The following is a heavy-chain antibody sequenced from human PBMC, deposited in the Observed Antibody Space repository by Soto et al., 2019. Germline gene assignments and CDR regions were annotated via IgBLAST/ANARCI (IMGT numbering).Heavy chain of an antibody. V-gene: IGHV3-23*01. J-gene: IGHJ4*02. Sequence: GGSLRLSCATSGFTFSSYAMSWVRQAPGKGLEWVSAISGSGGSTYYADSVKGRFTISRDNSKNTLYLQMNSLRAEDTAVYYCAKDREDIVLMAPDYWGQGTLVTVSS. D-gene: IGHD2-8*01. CDR2: ISGSGGST. CDR3: AKDREDIVLMAPDY. CDR1: GFTFSSYA.